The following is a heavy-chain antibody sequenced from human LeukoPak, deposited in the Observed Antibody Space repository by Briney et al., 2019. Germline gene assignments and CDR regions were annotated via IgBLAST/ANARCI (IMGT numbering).Heavy chain of an antibody. D-gene: IGHD1-26*01. J-gene: IGHJ1*01. CDR2: ISSSGSTI. CDR3: ARGGHRSGSYFFQH. V-gene: IGHV3-48*03. Sequence: AGGSLRLSCAASGFTFSSYEMNWVRQAPGKGLEWVSYISSSGSTIHYADSVKGRFTISRDNSKNTPYLQMNSLRAEDTAVYYCARGGHRSGSYFFQHWGQGTLVTVSS. CDR1: GFTFSSYE.